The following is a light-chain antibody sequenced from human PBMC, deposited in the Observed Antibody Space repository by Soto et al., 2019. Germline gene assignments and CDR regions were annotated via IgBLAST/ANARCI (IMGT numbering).Light chain of an antibody. V-gene: IGLV2-23*01. J-gene: IGLJ1*01. Sequence: QSVLTQPASMSGSPGQSITISCTGTSSDVGSYNLVSWYQQHPGKAPKLMTYEGSKRPSGVSNRFSGSKSGNTASLTISGLQAEDEADYYCCSYAGSSTYVFGTGTKVAVL. CDR2: EGS. CDR3: CSYAGSSTYV. CDR1: SSDVGSYNL.